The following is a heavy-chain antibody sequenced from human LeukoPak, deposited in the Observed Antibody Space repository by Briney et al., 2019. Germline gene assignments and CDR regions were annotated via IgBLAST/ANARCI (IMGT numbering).Heavy chain of an antibody. D-gene: IGHD3-10*01. CDR3: ARRYGSGSYYYTPYFDY. CDR1: GYTFTGYY. Sequence: ASVKVSCKASGYTFTGYYMHWVRQAPGQGLEWMGWINPNSGGTNYAQKFQGRVTMTRDTSISTAYMELSRLRSDDTAVYYCARRYGSGSYYYTPYFDYWGQGTLVTVSS. J-gene: IGHJ4*02. V-gene: IGHV1-2*02. CDR2: INPNSGGT.